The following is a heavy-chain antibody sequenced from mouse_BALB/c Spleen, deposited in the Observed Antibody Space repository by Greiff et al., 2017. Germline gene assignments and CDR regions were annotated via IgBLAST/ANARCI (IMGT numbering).Heavy chain of an antibody. CDR2: INPGSGGT. J-gene: IGHJ2*01. CDR3: ARSSPYYGSSEDY. D-gene: IGHD1-1*01. CDR1: GYSFTNYL. V-gene: IGHV1-54*01. Sequence: VQLQQSGAELVRPGTSVKVSCKASGYSFTNYLIEWVKQRPGQGLEWIGVINPGSGGTNYNEKFKGKATLTADKSSSTAYMQLSSLTSDDSAVYFCARSSPYYGSSEDYWGQGTTLTVSS.